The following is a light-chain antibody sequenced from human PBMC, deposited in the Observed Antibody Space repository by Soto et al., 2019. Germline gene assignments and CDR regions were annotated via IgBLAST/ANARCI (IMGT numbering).Light chain of an antibody. CDR2: GAS. CDR3: QQYNNWPPT. CDR1: QSVSSN. Sequence: EIVMTQSPATLSVSPGERATLSCRASQSVSSNLAWYQQKPVQAPRRLIYGASTRATGIPARFSGSGSVTEFTLTISSLQSEDFAVYYCQQYNNWPPTFGQGTRLEIK. J-gene: IGKJ5*01. V-gene: IGKV3-15*01.